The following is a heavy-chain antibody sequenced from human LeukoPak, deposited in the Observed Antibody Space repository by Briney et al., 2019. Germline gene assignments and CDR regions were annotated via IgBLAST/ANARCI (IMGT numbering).Heavy chain of an antibody. J-gene: IGHJ6*02. D-gene: IGHD1-26*01. CDR2: IYYSGST. V-gene: IGHV4-39*01. CDR1: GGSISSSSYS. CDR3: ARHGYSGSYYYYYGMDV. Sequence: PSETLSLTCTVSGGSISSSSYSWGWIRQPPGKGLECIASIYYSGSTYYNPSLKSRVTISVDTSKNQFSLKLSSVTAADTAVYYCARHGYSGSYYYYYGMDVWGQGTTVTVSS.